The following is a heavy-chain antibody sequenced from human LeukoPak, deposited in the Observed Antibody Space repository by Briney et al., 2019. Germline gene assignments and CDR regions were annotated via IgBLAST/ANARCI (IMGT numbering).Heavy chain of an antibody. CDR1: GYTFTGYY. V-gene: IGHV1-46*01. Sequence: GASVKVSCKASGYTFTGYYMHWVRQAPGQGLEWMGIINPSGGSTSYAQKFQGRVTMTRDMSTSTVYMELSSLRSEDTAVYYCARESRGTYDSSGYYGWFDPWGQGTLVTVSS. J-gene: IGHJ5*02. D-gene: IGHD3-22*01. CDR2: INPSGGST. CDR3: ARESRGTYDSSGYYGWFDP.